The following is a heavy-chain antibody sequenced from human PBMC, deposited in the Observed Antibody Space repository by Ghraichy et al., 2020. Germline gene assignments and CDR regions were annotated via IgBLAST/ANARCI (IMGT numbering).Heavy chain of an antibody. CDR3: ARASSHGRAFDI. CDR2: INHSGST. Sequence: ESLNISCAVYGGSFSGYYWSWIRQPPGKGLEWIGEINHSGSTNYNPSLKSRVTISVDTSKNQFSLKLSSVTAADTAVYYCARASSHGRAFDIWGQGTMVTVSS. V-gene: IGHV4-34*01. J-gene: IGHJ3*02. CDR1: GGSFSGYY. D-gene: IGHD1-26*01.